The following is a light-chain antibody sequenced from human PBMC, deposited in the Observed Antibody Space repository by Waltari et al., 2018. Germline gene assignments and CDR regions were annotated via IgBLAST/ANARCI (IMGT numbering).Light chain of an antibody. V-gene: IGKV3-11*01. CDR1: QSVGTF. CDR2: DAS. Sequence: EIVLTQSPATLSVSSGESATLSCRASQSVGTFLAWFQQKPGQAPRLLSYDASRGATGIPARFSGSGSGTDFSLTIRSLEPEDFAIYYCQQRSNWPMYTFGQGTKLEIK. J-gene: IGKJ2*01. CDR3: QQRSNWPMYT.